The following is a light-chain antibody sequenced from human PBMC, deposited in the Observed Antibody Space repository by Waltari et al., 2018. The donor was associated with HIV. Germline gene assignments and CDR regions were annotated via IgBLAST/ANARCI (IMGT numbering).Light chain of an antibody. CDR2: GNS. Sequence: QSVLTQPPSVSGAPGQRVTISCTGSSSNIGAGYDVHWYQQLPGTAPKLLIYGNSNRPSGVPDRFSGSKSGTSASLAITGLQAEDEADYYCQSYDSSLSGSSVF. CDR1: SSNIGAGYD. CDR3: QSYDSSLSGSSV. V-gene: IGLV1-40*01. J-gene: IGLJ1*01.